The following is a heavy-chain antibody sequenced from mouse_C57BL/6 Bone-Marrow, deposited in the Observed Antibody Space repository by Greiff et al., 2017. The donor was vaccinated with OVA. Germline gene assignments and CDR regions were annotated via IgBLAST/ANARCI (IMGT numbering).Heavy chain of an antibody. V-gene: IGHV2-6*03. Sequence: VQLKESGPGLVAPSQSLSITCTVSGFSLTSYGVHWVRQPPGKGLEWLVVIWSDGSTTYNSALKSRLSISKDNSKSQVFLKMNSLQTDDTAMYYCARGDDGYLGPYYAMDYWGQGTSVTVSS. CDR1: GFSLTSYG. D-gene: IGHD2-3*01. CDR2: IWSDGST. CDR3: ARGDDGYLGPYYAMDY. J-gene: IGHJ4*01.